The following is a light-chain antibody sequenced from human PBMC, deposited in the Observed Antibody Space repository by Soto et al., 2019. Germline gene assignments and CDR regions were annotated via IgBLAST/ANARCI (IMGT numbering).Light chain of an antibody. CDR2: DAS. V-gene: IGKV3D-20*01. CDR1: QSVDSSY. J-gene: IGKJ1*01. Sequence: EIVLTQSPDTLSLTPGERATLSCGASQSVDSSYVAWYQQKPGLAPSLLMFDASSRANGIPDRFRGSGSGTGFTLTISSLEPEDFAVYYCQQYSSSLWTFGQGTKVDI. CDR3: QQYSSSLWT.